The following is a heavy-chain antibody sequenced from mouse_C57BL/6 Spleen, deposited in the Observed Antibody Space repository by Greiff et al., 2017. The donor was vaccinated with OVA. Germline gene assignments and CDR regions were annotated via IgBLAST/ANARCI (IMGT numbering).Heavy chain of an antibody. CDR3: AVSNYKFDY. J-gene: IGHJ2*01. D-gene: IGHD2-5*01. Sequence: QVQLQQPGAELVRPGTSVKLSCKASGYTFTSYWMHWVKQRPGQGLEWIGVIDPSDSYTNYNQKFKGKATLTVDTSSSTAYMQLSSLTSEDSAVYYCAVSNYKFDYWGQGTTLTVSS. CDR2: IDPSDSYT. CDR1: GYTFTSYW. V-gene: IGHV1-59*01.